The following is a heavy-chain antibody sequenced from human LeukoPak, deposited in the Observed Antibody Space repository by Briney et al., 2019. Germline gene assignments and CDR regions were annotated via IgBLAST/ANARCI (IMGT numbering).Heavy chain of an antibody. CDR3: AKVPQEAASTAAFDS. V-gene: IGHV4-4*07. D-gene: IGHD2-15*01. J-gene: IGHJ4*02. CDR1: GGSFSNHY. Sequence: PSETLSLTCTVSGGSFSNHYWSWIRQPAGKGLEYIGRVYGNGGADYNPSLRSRVTMSVDTSRNQFSLKVNSATAADTAVYYCAKVPQEAASTAAFDSWGQGSLVTVSS. CDR2: VYGNGGA.